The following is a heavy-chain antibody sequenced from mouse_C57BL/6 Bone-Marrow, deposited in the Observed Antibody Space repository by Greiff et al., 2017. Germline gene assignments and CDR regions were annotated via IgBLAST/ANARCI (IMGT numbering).Heavy chain of an antibody. D-gene: IGHD2-5*01. CDR2: IDPSDSYT. J-gene: IGHJ3*01. Sequence: QVQLQQPGAELVMPGASVKLSCKASGYTFTSYWMHWVKQRPGQGLEWIGEIDPSDSYTNYNQKFKGKSTLTVDKSSSTAYMQLNQLTSEYSAVYDCARANYYSIAWFAYWGQGTLVTVSA. CDR3: ARANYYSIAWFAY. V-gene: IGHV1-69*01. CDR1: GYTFTSYW.